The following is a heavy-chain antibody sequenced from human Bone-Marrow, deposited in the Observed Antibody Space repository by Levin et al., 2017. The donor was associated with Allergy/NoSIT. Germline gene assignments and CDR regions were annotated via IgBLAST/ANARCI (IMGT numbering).Heavy chain of an antibody. Sequence: TSETLSLTCAVSGYSISSGYYWGWIRQPPGKGLEWIGSIYHSGSTYYNPSLKSRVTISVDTSKNQFSLKLSSVTAADTAVYYCARSMAPYYYYYMDVWGKGTTVTVSS. V-gene: IGHV4-38-2*01. CDR3: ARSMAPYYYYYMDV. J-gene: IGHJ6*03. CDR1: GYSISSGYY. D-gene: IGHD2/OR15-2a*01. CDR2: IYHSGST.